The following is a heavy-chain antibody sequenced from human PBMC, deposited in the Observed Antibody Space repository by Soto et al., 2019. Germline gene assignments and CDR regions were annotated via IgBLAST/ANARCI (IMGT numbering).Heavy chain of an antibody. J-gene: IGHJ5*02. CDR3: ARGGITIFGVHKLDP. CDR1: NGSISSSY. D-gene: IGHD3-3*01. Sequence: TSETLSLTCTVSNGSISSSYWAWIRQPPGKGLEWIGYMYYSGSTNYNPSLKGRVNISLGTSKKQFSLKLSSVTTADTAVYYCARGGITIFGVHKLDPWGRGTLVTVSS. CDR2: MYYSGST. V-gene: IGHV4-59*01.